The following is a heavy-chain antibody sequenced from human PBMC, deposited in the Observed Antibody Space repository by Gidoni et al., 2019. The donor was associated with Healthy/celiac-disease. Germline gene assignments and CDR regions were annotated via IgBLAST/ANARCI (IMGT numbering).Heavy chain of an antibody. CDR3: ARDFTYYYDSSGYGRFDY. V-gene: IGHV3-33*01. Sequence: QVQLVASGGGVVQPGRSRRLSCAASGFPFSSYGMHWVRQAPGKGLEWVAVIWYDGSNKYYADSVKGRFTISRDNSKNTLYLQMNSLRAEDTAVYYCARDFTYYYDSSGYGRFDYWGQGTLVTVSS. CDR1: GFPFSSYG. J-gene: IGHJ4*02. D-gene: IGHD3-22*01. CDR2: IWYDGSNK.